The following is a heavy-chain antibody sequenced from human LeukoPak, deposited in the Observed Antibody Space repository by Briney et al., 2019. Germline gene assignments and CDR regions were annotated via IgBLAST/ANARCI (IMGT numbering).Heavy chain of an antibody. CDR3: ARDPTIFYDSSGQCFQH. V-gene: IGHV3-23*01. CDR1: GFTFSSYG. D-gene: IGHD3-22*01. CDR2: ISGSGGST. J-gene: IGHJ1*01. Sequence: GGSLRLSCAASGFTFSSYGMSWVRQAPGKWLEWVSAISGSGGSTYYADSVKGRFTTSRDNSKNTLYLQMNSLRAEDAAVYYCARDPTIFYDSSGQCFQHWGQGTLVTVSS.